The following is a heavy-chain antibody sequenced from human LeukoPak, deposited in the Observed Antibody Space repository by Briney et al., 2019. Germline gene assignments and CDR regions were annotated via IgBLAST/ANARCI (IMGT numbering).Heavy chain of an antibody. J-gene: IGHJ5*02. Sequence: SKTLSLTCTVSGGSISSYYWSWIRQPPGKGLEWIGYIYFSGSTNYNPSLKSRVTISVDTSKNQFSLKLSSVTAADTAVYYCASSSRGGGWFDPWGPGTLVTVSS. CDR2: IYFSGST. CDR1: GGSISSYY. CDR3: ASSSRGGGWFDP. D-gene: IGHD6-6*01. V-gene: IGHV4-59*01.